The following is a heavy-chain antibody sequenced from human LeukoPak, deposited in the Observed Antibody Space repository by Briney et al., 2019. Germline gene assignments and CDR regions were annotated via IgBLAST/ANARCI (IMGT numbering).Heavy chain of an antibody. D-gene: IGHD6-13*01. Sequence: NPSETLSLTCTVSGGSINSYYWSRIRQPPGKGLEWIGFVYYSGSINYNPSLKSRVTISVDTSNNQFSLKLSSVTAADTAVYYCARLSRIAAAGAYSYHSMDVWGQGTTVTVSS. CDR3: ARLSRIAAAGAYSYHSMDV. CDR2: VYYSGSI. J-gene: IGHJ6*02. CDR1: GGSINSYY. V-gene: IGHV4-59*13.